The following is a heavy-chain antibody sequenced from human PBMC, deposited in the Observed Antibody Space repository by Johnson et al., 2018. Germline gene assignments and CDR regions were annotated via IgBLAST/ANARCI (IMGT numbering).Heavy chain of an antibody. J-gene: IGHJ6*02. V-gene: IGHV3-33*01. Sequence: VQLVESGGGVVQPGRSMRLSCAASGFTFSYYGMHWVRPAPGKGLEWVAVIWYDGSNKYYADSVKGRFTISRDNSQNTLSLQMNRLRAEDTAVYYCVRDEQQLPSYYYYGMDGWGQGTTVTVAS. CDR2: IWYDGSNK. CDR3: VRDEQQLPSYYYYGMDG. D-gene: IGHD6-13*01. CDR1: GFTFSYYG.